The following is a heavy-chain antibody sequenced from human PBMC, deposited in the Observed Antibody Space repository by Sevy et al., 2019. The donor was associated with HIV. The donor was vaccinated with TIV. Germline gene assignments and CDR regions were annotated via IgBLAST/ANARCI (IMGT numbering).Heavy chain of an antibody. Sequence: ASVKVSCKVSGYTLTELSMHCVRQAPGKGLEWMGGFDPEDGETIYAQKFQGRVTMTEDTSTDTAYMELSSLRSEDTAVYYCATGDILTGYSFDYWGQGTLVTVSS. D-gene: IGHD3-9*01. CDR3: ATGDILTGYSFDY. CDR2: FDPEDGET. V-gene: IGHV1-24*01. CDR1: GYTLTELS. J-gene: IGHJ4*02.